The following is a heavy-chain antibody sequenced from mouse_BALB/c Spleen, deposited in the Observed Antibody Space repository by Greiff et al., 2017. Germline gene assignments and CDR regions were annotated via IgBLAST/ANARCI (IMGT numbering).Heavy chain of an antibody. J-gene: IGHJ4*01. Sequence: VKLQESGAELVKPGASVKLSCKASGYTFTEYIIHWVKQRSGQGLEWIGWFYPGSGSIKYNEKFKDKATLTADKSSSTVYMELSRLTSEDSAVYFCARHEGAYYRYDYAMDYWGQGTSVTVSS. V-gene: IGHV1-62-2*01. D-gene: IGHD2-14*01. CDR3: ARHEGAYYRYDYAMDY. CDR1: GYTFTEYI. CDR2: FYPGSGSI.